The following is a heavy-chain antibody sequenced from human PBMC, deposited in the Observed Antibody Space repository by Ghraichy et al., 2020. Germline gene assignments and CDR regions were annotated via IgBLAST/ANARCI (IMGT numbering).Heavy chain of an antibody. J-gene: IGHJ4*02. Sequence: SETLSLTCAVYGGSFSGYYCTWIRHLPGKGLEWIGEINPSGGTSYNPSLKSRVTISLDTSKNQFSLNLSSVTAADTAVYYCARAKGATRSSGSMYYWGQGTLVTVSS. V-gene: IGHV4-34*01. CDR1: GGSFSGYY. CDR3: ARAKGATRSSGSMYY. D-gene: IGHD6-19*01. CDR2: INPSGGT.